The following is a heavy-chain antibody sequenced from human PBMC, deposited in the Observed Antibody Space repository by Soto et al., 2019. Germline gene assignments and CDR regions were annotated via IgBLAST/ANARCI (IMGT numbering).Heavy chain of an antibody. CDR3: ARGRYGDY. CDR2: ISAHNGNT. D-gene: IGHD1-1*01. CDR1: GYAFTTYG. J-gene: IGHJ4*02. V-gene: IGHV1-18*01. Sequence: QVHLVQSGAEVKKPGASVKVSCQGSGYAFTTYGITWVRQAPGQGLEWMGWISAHNGNTNYAQKVQGRVTVTRGPSTSTAYMELRSLRNDDTAVYYCARGRYGDYWGQGALVTVSS.